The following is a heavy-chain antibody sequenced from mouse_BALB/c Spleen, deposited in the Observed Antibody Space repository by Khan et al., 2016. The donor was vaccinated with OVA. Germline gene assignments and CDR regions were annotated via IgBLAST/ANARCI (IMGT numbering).Heavy chain of an antibody. J-gene: IGHJ4*01. CDR2: IWSDGST. Sequence: VQLLETGPGLVAPSQSLSITCTISGFSLTNYGVHWVRLPPGKGLEWLVVIWSDGSTTYNSALKSRLSISKDNSKSQVFLKMNSLQTDDTAMYYCARQPYYHYYVMDYWGQGTSVTVSS. D-gene: IGHD2-10*01. CDR1: GFSLTNYG. CDR3: ARQPYYHYYVMDY. V-gene: IGHV2-6-1*01.